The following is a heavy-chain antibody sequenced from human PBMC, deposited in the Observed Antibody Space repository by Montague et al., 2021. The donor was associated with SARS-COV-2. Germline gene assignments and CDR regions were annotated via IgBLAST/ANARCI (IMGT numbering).Heavy chain of an antibody. CDR3: AKDFHEVVTATGAS. V-gene: IGHV3-23*01. CDR1: GFTFSNYA. D-gene: IGHD2-21*02. Sequence: SLRLSCAASGFTFSNYALSWVRQAPGKGLEWVSSISGSGGSTYYGDSVKGRFTISRDNSKNTLYLQTNSLRAEDTAVYYCAKDFHEVVTATGASWGQGPLVTVSS. J-gene: IGHJ5*02. CDR2: ISGSGGST.